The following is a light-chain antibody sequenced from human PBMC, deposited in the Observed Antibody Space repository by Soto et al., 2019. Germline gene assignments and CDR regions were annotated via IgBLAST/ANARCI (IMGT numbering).Light chain of an antibody. J-gene: IGLJ1*01. CDR1: SSNFGAGYD. Sequence: QLVLTQPPSVSGAPGQRVTISCTGSSSNFGAGYDVHWYQQLPGTAPKVLIYSNNNRPSGVPDRFSGSKSGTSASLAITGLQAEDEADYYCQSYDSRLSGYVFGTGTKLTVL. V-gene: IGLV1-40*01. CDR2: SNN. CDR3: QSYDSRLSGYV.